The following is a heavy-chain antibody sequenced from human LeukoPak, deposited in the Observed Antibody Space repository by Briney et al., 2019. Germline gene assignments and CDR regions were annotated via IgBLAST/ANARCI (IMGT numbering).Heavy chain of an antibody. D-gene: IGHD4-17*01. V-gene: IGHV3-48*02. CDR3: ARDRGSNDYGDYGNYYYYGMDV. CDR1: GFTFSSYS. CDR2: IRSSRSPI. J-gene: IGHJ6*02. Sequence: GGSLRLSCAASGFTFSSYSMNWVRQAPGKGLEWVSYIRSSRSPIYYADSVKGRFTISRDNAKNSLYLQMNSLRDEDTAVYYCARDRGSNDYGDYGNYYYYGMDVWGQGTTVTVSS.